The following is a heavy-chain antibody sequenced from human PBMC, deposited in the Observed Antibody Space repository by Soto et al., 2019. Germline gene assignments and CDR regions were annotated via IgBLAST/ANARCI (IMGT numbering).Heavy chain of an antibody. CDR2: IYRSGTT. Sequence: XGTLALTCVVSNFSISSGYYWCCIRQSPRKGLEWIASIYRSGTTSYNPSLKSRVTISVDPSKNQFSLMLTAVTAADTAVYYCARTHSGSYYSVFNYWGRGSLVTVSS. J-gene: IGHJ4*02. V-gene: IGHV4-38-2*01. D-gene: IGHD1-26*01. CDR1: NFSISSGYY. CDR3: ARTHSGSYYSVFNY.